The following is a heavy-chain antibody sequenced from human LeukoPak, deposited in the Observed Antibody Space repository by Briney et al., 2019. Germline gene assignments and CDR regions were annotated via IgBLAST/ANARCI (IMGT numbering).Heavy chain of an antibody. CDR1: GGSISSYH. CDR2: LYYSGST. CDR3: ARWFSQRSSSGGWYSPNYFAS. D-gene: IGHD6-19*01. J-gene: IGHJ4*02. Sequence: SDSLSLPCTVSGGSISSYHWNWIRQPPGKGLEWVGDLYYSGSTNYSPSLTSRVTISVDTSKNQFSLKLSSVTAADPAVYYCARWFSQRSSSGGWYSPNYFASWGQGTLVTVSS. V-gene: IGHV4-59*07.